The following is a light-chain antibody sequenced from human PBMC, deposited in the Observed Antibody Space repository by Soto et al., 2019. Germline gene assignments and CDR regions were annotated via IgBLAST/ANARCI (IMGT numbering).Light chain of an antibody. CDR1: RSNIGTNA. CDR2: NNN. CDR3: AAWADSLNVLYV. Sequence: QSVLTQPPSASATPGQRVTISCSGSRSNIGTNAVNWYQQLPGTAPRLLIYNNNQRPSGVPDRFSGSKSGTSASLAISGLQSDAEATYFCAAWADSLNVLYVFGTGTKVTVL. J-gene: IGLJ1*01. V-gene: IGLV1-44*01.